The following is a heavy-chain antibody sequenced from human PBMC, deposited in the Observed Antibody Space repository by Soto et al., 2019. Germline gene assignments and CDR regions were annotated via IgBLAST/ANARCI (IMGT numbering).Heavy chain of an antibody. D-gene: IGHD2-8*01. CDR1: GYSFTSYW. CDR2: IYPGDSDT. Sequence: PGESLKISCKGSGYSFTSYWIGWVRQMPGKGLEWMGIIYPGDSDTRYSPSFQGQVTISADKSISTAYLQWSSLKASDTAMYYCARRGRMDHLYYYGMDVWGQGTTVTVSS. CDR3: ARRGRMDHLYYYGMDV. V-gene: IGHV5-51*01. J-gene: IGHJ6*02.